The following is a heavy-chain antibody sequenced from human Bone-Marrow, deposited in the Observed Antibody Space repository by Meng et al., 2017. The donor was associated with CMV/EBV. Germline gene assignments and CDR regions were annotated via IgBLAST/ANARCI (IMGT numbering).Heavy chain of an antibody. CDR1: GGTFSSYA. V-gene: IGHV1-8*02. Sequence: ASVKVSCKASGGTFSSYAINWVRQATGQGLEWMGWMNPNSGNTGYAQKFQGRVTMTRNTSISTAYMELSSLRSEDTAVYYCARSKRIAARWDWGQGTLVTVSS. CDR2: MNPNSGNT. CDR3: ARSKRIAARWD. D-gene: IGHD6-6*01. J-gene: IGHJ4*02.